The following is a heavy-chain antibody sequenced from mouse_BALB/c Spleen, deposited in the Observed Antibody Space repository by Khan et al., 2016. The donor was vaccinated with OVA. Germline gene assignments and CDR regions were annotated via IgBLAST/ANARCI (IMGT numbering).Heavy chain of an antibody. V-gene: IGHV5-6*01. CDR2: LSSGGTYT. Sequence: EVELVESGGDLVKPGGSLKLSCAASGFTFSTYGMSWVRQTPDKRLEWVATLSSGGTYTYYPDSVKGRFTISRDNAKNTLYLQMSSLRSEDTAMYYCARHWVGVMDYWGQGTSVTVSS. CDR1: GFTFSTYG. CDR3: ARHWVGVMDY. J-gene: IGHJ4*01. D-gene: IGHD1-1*01.